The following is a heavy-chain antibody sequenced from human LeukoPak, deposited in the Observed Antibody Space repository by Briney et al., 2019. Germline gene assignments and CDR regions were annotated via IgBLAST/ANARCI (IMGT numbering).Heavy chain of an antibody. J-gene: IGHJ4*02. Sequence: ASVKVSCKASGGTFSSYAISWVRQAPGQGLEWMGGIIPIFGTANYAQKFQGRVTITADESTSTAYMELSSLRSEGTAVYYCARDLPNYYDSSGYDYWGQGTLVTVSS. D-gene: IGHD3-22*01. V-gene: IGHV1-69*13. CDR1: GGTFSSYA. CDR2: IIPIFGTA. CDR3: ARDLPNYYDSSGYDY.